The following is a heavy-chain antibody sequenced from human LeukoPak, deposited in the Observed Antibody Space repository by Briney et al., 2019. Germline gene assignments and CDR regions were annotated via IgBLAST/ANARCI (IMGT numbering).Heavy chain of an antibody. V-gene: IGHV3-9*01. D-gene: IGHD6-13*01. Sequence: SLRLSCAASGFTFEVYAMQWVRPARGKALEWVSGLSWNSGRIRHADSVKGRFTISRDNAKNSLYLQINSLRGDDRALYCCAKGSQIAAAAYYYYGMDVWGQGTTVTVSS. CDR2: LSWNSGRI. CDR3: AKGSQIAAAAYYYYGMDV. CDR1: GFTFEVYA. J-gene: IGHJ6*02.